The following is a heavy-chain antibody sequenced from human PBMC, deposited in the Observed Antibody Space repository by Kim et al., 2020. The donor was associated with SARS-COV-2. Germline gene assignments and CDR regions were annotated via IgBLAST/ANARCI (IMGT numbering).Heavy chain of an antibody. Sequence: GGSLRLSCAASGFTFSSYAMHWVRQAPGKGLEWVAVISYDGSNKYYADSVKGRFTISRDNSKNTLYLQMNSLRAEDTAVYYCARDGNYDFWIPLYYFDY. D-gene: IGHD3-3*01. CDR3: ARDGNYDFWIPLYYFDY. V-gene: IGHV3-30-3*01. CDR1: GFTFSSYA. J-gene: IGHJ4*01. CDR2: ISYDGSNK.